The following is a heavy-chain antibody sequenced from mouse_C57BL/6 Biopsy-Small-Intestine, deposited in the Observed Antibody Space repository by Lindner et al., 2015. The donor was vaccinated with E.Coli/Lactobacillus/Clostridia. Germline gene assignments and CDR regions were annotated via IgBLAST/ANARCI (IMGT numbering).Heavy chain of an antibody. CDR3: TTSFYYKDY. J-gene: IGHJ2*01. D-gene: IGHD2-1*01. CDR1: GFNIKDDY. V-gene: IGHV14-4*01. CDR2: IDPENGDT. Sequence: VQLQESGAELVRPGASVKLSCTASGFNIKDDYMHWVKQRPEQGLEWIGWIDPENGDTKYASKFQDKATITTDTSSNAAYLQLSRLTSEDTAVYYCTTSFYYKDYWGQGTTLTVSS.